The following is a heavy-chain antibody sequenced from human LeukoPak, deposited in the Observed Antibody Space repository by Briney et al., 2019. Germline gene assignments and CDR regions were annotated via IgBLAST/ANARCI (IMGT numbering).Heavy chain of an antibody. Sequence: HSGGSLRLSCEVSGFPVRSRYMTWVRQPPGKGLECVAVIYSGGTTYHIDSVKGRFTISRDVSKSTMYLEMNNLRVEDTATYYCASLEGGPSDGRWGQGTLVIVSS. D-gene: IGHD3-3*01. CDR1: GFPVRSRY. CDR3: ASLEGGPSDGR. V-gene: IGHV3-53*01. J-gene: IGHJ4*02. CDR2: IYSGGTT.